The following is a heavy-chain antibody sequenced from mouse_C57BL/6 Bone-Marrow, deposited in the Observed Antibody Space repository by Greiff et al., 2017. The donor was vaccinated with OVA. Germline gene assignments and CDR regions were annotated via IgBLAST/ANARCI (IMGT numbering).Heavy chain of an antibody. CDR1: GYTFTSYW. D-gene: IGHD1-1*01. Sequence: VQLQQPGAELVKPGASVKLSCKASGYTFTSYWMHWVKQRPGRGLEWIGRIAPNSGGTKYNEKFKSKATLTVDKPSSTAYMQLSNLTSEDSAVYYCAREDYYGSSPYYAMDYWGQGTSVTVSS. V-gene: IGHV1-72*01. CDR3: AREDYYGSSPYYAMDY. J-gene: IGHJ4*01. CDR2: IAPNSGGT.